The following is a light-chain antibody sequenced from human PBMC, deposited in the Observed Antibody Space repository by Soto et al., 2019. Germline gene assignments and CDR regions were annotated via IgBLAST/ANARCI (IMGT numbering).Light chain of an antibody. J-gene: IGKJ2*01. CDR1: QSVSSTY. V-gene: IGKV3D-7*01. CDR2: GAS. CDR3: QQDYNLPYT. Sequence: PGERVTLSCRASQSVSSTYLTWYQQKPGQAPRLLIYGASTRATSIPARFSGSGSGPDFTLTISSLQPEDFAVYYCQQDYNLPYTFGQGTKLEIK.